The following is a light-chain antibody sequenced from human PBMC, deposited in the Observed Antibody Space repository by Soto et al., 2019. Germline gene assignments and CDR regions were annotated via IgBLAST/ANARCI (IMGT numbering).Light chain of an antibody. CDR2: EDS. V-gene: IGLV2-23*02. J-gene: IGLJ2*01. Sequence: QSALTQPASVSGSPGQSITISCTGTSSDVGSYNLVSWYQQHPGKAPKLMIYEDSKRPSGLSDRFSGSKSGNTASLTIYGLKNEDEAYYYCCSYAGSRTFVIFGGGTKLTVL. CDR1: SSDVGSYNL. CDR3: CSYAGSRTFVI.